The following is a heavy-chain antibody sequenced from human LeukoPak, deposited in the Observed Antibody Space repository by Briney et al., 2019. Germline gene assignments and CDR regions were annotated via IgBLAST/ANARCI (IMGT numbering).Heavy chain of an antibody. CDR1: GYSFNTYW. D-gene: IGHD6-6*01. CDR3: ARQFTSSSGLDY. CDR2: IYPGDSDT. Sequence: GESLKISCKGSGYSFNTYWIGWVRQMPGKGLEWMGIIYPGDSDTKYSPSFQGQVTISVDKTISTAYLQWSSLKASDTAMYYCARQFTSSSGLDYWGQGTLVTVSS. J-gene: IGHJ4*02. V-gene: IGHV5-51*01.